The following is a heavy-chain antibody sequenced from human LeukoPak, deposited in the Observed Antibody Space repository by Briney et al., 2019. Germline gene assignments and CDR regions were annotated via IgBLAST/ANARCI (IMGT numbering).Heavy chain of an antibody. CDR2: ISSSSSTI. J-gene: IGHJ2*01. CDR1: GFTFSSYS. V-gene: IGHV3-48*01. Sequence: PGGSLRLSCAASGFTFSSYSMNWVRQAPGKGLEWVSYISSSSSTIYYADSVKGRFTISRDNAKNSLYLQMNSLRAEDTAVYYCARDLRIAAAGRWYFDLWGRGTLVTVSS. D-gene: IGHD6-13*01. CDR3: ARDLRIAAAGRWYFDL.